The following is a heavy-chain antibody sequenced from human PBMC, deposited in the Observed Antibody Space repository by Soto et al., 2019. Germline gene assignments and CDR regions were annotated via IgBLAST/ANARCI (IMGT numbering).Heavy chain of an antibody. V-gene: IGHV3-66*01. CDR1: GFTVSSNY. CDR3: ASTYSSSWYPYDY. J-gene: IGHJ4*02. CDR2: IYSGGST. D-gene: IGHD6-13*01. Sequence: GGSLRLSCAASGFTVSSNYMSWVRQAPGKGLEWVSVIYSGGSTYYADSVKGRFTISRDNSKNTLYLQMNSLRAEDTAVYYCASTYSSSWYPYDYWGQGTLVTVSS.